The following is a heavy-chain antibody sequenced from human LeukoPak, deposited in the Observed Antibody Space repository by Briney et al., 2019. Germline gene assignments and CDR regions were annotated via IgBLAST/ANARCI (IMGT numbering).Heavy chain of an antibody. Sequence: TGGSLRLSCAASGFTFSSYEMSWVRQAPGKGLEWVSYISSSGSTKYYADSVKGRFTISRDNAKNSLYLQMNTLRVEDTALYYCARVTTDDILTGPRCYFDYWGQGTLVTVSS. V-gene: IGHV3-48*03. J-gene: IGHJ4*02. CDR2: ISSSGSTK. D-gene: IGHD3-9*01. CDR1: GFTFSSYE. CDR3: ARVTTDDILTGPRCYFDY.